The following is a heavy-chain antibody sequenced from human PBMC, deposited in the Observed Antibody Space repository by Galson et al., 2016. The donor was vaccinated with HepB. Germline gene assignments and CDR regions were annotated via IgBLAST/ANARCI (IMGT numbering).Heavy chain of an antibody. CDR1: GFTFNKYA. J-gene: IGHJ4*02. V-gene: IGHV3-64*05. Sequence: SLRLSCAAFGFTFNKYAMHWVRQAPGKGLDSVSAISSSGDTTYYIDSVTGRSSISRDNSKNTLYFHMSNLKAEDTALYYCVKSYYYDSSGYQPYFDSWGQGTLVTVSS. D-gene: IGHD3-22*01. CDR2: ISSSGDTT. CDR3: VKSYYYDSSGYQPYFDS.